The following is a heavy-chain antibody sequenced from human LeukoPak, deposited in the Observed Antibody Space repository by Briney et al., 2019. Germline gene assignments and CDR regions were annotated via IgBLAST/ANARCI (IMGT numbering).Heavy chain of an antibody. CDR1: GYSISSGYY. CDR3: ARDGPTGDPLDY. D-gene: IGHD4-17*01. Sequence: SETLSLTCTVSGYSISSGYYWGWIRQPPGKGLEWIGSIYHSGSTYYNPSLKSRVTISVDTSKNQFSLKLSSVTAADTAVYYCARDGPTGDPLDYWGQGTLVTVSS. J-gene: IGHJ4*02. CDR2: IYHSGST. V-gene: IGHV4-38-2*02.